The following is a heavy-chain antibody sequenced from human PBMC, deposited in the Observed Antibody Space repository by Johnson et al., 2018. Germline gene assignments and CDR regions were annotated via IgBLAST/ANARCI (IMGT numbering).Heavy chain of an antibody. CDR3: ARKKRRNDGTFDYYMDV. V-gene: IGHV3-30-3*01. Sequence: QVQLQESGGGVVQPGESLRLSCAASGFTFSHYAMHWLRQAPGKGLEWVAVISYDGSNKYYADSVKGRFTISRDNSKNTLDLQMNSLRAEDTAVFYCARKKRRNDGTFDYYMDVWGKGTTVTVSS. CDR2: ISYDGSNK. D-gene: IGHD1-1*01. CDR1: GFTFSHYA. J-gene: IGHJ6*03.